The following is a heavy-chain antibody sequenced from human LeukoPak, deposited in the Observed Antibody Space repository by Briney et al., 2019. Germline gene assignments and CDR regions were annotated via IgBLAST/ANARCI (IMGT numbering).Heavy chain of an antibody. V-gene: IGHV3-23*01. CDR1: GFTFSSYA. Sequence: GRSLRLSCAASGFTFSSYAMSWVRQAPGKGLEWVSAISGSGGSTYYADSVKGRFTISRENAKNSLYLQMNSLRAGDTAVYYCARAVVGATEGFDYWGQGTLVTVSS. CDR2: ISGSGGST. D-gene: IGHD1-26*01. J-gene: IGHJ4*02. CDR3: ARAVVGATEGFDY.